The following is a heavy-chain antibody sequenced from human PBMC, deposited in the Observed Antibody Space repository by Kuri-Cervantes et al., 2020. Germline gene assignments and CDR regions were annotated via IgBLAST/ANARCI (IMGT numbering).Heavy chain of an antibody. CDR2: IDSISSTI. Sequence: GESLKIFCAASGFTFSTYSMNWVRQAPGKGLEWVSFIDSISSTIYYADSVKGRFTISRDNAKNSLFLQMNSLRVEDTAVYFCARGGRDSSGWYGSWGQGTLVTVSS. D-gene: IGHD6-19*01. J-gene: IGHJ5*01. CDR3: ARGGRDSSGWYGS. V-gene: IGHV3-48*01. CDR1: GFTFSTYS.